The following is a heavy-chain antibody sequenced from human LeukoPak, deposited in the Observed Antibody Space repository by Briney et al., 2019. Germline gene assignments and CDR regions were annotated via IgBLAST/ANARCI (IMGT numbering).Heavy chain of an antibody. J-gene: IGHJ6*03. Sequence: GGSLRLSCAASGFTFSSYWMSWVRQAPGQGTEWVANIKQDRSEKYYVDSVKGRFTISRDNAKNSLYLQMNSLRAEDTAVYYCARLGPENDDYGDYYYYYYMDVWGKGTTVTVSS. CDR2: IKQDRSEK. V-gene: IGHV3-7*01. CDR1: GFTFSSYW. D-gene: IGHD4-17*01. CDR3: ARLGPENDDYGDYYYYYYMDV.